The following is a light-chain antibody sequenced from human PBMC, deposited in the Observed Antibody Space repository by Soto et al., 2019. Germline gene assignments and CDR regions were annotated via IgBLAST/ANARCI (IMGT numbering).Light chain of an antibody. J-gene: IGKJ4*01. CDR2: GAS. CDR1: QSVSSSF. Sequence: EIVLTQSPGTLSLSPGEGATLSCRASQSVSSSFFAWYQQKPGQAPRLVIYGASTMATGIPDRFSGSGSGTDFTLTISRLEPEDFAVYYCQQYARSPVTFGAGTKVEIK. CDR3: QQYARSPVT. V-gene: IGKV3-20*01.